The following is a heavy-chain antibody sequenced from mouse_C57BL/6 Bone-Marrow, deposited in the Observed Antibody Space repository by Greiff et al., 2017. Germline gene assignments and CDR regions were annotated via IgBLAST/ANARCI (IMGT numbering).Heavy chain of an antibody. V-gene: IGHV6-3*01. J-gene: IGHJ3*01. D-gene: IGHD1-1*01. CDR1: GFTFSNYW. CDR3: TVNYGSSYEAWFAY. Sequence: EVMLVESGGGLVQPGGSMKLSCVASGFTFSNYWMNWVRQSPEKGLEWVAQIRLKSDNYATHYAESVKGRFTISRDDSKSSVYLQMNNLRAEDTGIYYCTVNYGSSYEAWFAYWGQGTLVTVSA. CDR2: IRLKSDNYAT.